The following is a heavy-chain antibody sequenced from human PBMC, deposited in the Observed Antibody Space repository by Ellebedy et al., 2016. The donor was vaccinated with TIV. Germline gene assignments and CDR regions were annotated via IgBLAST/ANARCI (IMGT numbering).Heavy chain of an antibody. Sequence: LRLSCTVSGGSISSGGYYWSWIRQHPGKGLEWIGYIYYSGSTYYNPSLKSRVTISVDTSKNQFSLRLSSVTAADTALYYCARYNRVSYYYLDYWGQGTLVTVCS. CDR1: GGSISSGGYY. V-gene: IGHV4-31*03. CDR2: IYYSGST. CDR3: ARYNRVSYYYLDY. D-gene: IGHD1-14*01. J-gene: IGHJ4*02.